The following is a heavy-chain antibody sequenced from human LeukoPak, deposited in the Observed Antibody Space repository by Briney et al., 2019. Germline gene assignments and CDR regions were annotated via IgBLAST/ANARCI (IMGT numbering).Heavy chain of an antibody. V-gene: IGHV1-46*01. CDR3: ARGESGSYQEYYFDY. CDR2: INPSGGSS. J-gene: IGHJ4*02. D-gene: IGHD1-26*01. Sequence: ASVKVSCKASGYSLTPNYMHWVRQAPGQGPEWMGIINPSGGSSTYAQKFQGRVTMTRDTSTSTVYLELSSLRSEDTAVYYCARGESGSYQEYYFDYWGQGTLVTVSA. CDR1: GYSLTPNY.